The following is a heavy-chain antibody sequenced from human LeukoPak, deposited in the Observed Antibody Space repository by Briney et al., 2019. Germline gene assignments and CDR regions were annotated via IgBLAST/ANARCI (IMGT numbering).Heavy chain of an antibody. CDR1: GYTFTNYY. V-gene: IGHV1-46*01. D-gene: IGHD2-15*01. CDR3: ARSEWWTFSDY. Sequence: ASVKVSCKASGYTFTNYYMHWVRQAPGQGLEWMGIINLSGGTTRYAQNFQGRVALTRDTSTSTAYMDLSNLRSEDTAVYYCARSEWWTFSDYWGQGTLVTVSS. CDR2: INLSGGTT. J-gene: IGHJ4*02.